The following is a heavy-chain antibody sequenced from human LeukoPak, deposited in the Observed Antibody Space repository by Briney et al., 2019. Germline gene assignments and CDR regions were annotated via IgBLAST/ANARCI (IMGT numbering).Heavy chain of an antibody. V-gene: IGHV3-23*01. CDR3: AKRDGSGSYYNY. CDR1: GFTFTTYA. Sequence: GGSLRLSCAASGFTFTTYAMNWVRQAPGKGLEWVSTINDSGGSTYYADSVKGRFTISRDISKNTLYLEMSSLRAEDTAVYYCAKRDGSGSYYNYWGQGTLVTVSS. CDR2: INDSGGST. D-gene: IGHD3-10*01. J-gene: IGHJ4*02.